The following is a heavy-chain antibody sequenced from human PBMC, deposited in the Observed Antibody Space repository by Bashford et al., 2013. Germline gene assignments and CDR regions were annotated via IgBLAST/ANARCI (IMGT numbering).Heavy chain of an antibody. CDR1: GDSINNYY. J-gene: IGHJ4*02. CDR3: ARVAPYSSRTPFDS. CDR2: RHFRGST. D-gene: IGHD6-13*01. V-gene: IGHV4-59*01. Sequence: SETLSLTCSVSGDSINNYYWTWIRQSPGKRLEWIGHRHFRGSTSYNPSLNSRVSISIDTSKNHFSLNLDSVTAADTAVYYCARVAPYSSRTPFDSWGQGTLVTVSS.